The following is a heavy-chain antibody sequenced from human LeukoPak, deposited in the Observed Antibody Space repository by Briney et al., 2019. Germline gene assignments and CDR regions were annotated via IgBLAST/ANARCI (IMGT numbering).Heavy chain of an antibody. CDR1: GGSISSSSYF. Sequence: PSETLSLTCTVSGGSISSSSYFWGWIRQPPEKGLEWIGSIYYSGSSYYNPSLKSRVTISVDTSKNQFSLKLSSVTAADTAVYYCARATEQWLVLGRSYNWFDPWGQGTLVTVSS. V-gene: IGHV4-39*07. CDR2: IYYSGSS. J-gene: IGHJ5*02. CDR3: ARATEQWLVLGRSYNWFDP. D-gene: IGHD6-19*01.